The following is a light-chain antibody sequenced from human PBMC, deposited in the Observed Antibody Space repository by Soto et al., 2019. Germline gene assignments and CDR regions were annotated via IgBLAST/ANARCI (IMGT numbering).Light chain of an antibody. CDR1: KSVGGD. Sequence: PGQGASLSCRASKSVGGDLVWYQQHPGQAPRLLIYDASNRATGILPRFSGSGSGTDFTLTISSLEPEDFAVYYCQQRTNWPWTFGQGTKVEVK. CDR2: DAS. V-gene: IGKV3-11*01. CDR3: QQRTNWPWT. J-gene: IGKJ1*01.